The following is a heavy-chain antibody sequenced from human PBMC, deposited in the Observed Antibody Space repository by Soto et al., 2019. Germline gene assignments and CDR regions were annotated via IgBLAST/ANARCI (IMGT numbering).Heavy chain of an antibody. Sequence: GASAELCCGESGYTITSCGSNWVGRGKRQGLEWMGWMNPNSGNTGYAQKFQGRVTMTRNTSISTAYMELSSLRSEDTAVYYCARGKYDFWSGYHGLDVWGKGTTVTVSS. J-gene: IGHJ6*04. D-gene: IGHD3-3*01. CDR2: MNPNSGNT. CDR1: GYTITSCG. V-gene: IGHV1-8*01. CDR3: ARGKYDFWSGYHGLDV.